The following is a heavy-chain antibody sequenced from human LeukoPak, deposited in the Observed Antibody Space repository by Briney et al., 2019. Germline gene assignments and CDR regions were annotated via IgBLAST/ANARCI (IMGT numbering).Heavy chain of an antibody. V-gene: IGHV4-59*10. D-gene: IGHD3-22*01. CDR1: GGSFSGYY. J-gene: IGHJ4*02. CDR3: ASDYYDSSGYHSYDY. CDR2: IYTSGST. Sequence: PSETLSLTCAVYGGSFSGYYWSWIRQPAGKGLEWIGCIYTSGSTNYNPSLKSRVTISVDTSKNQFSLKLSSVTAADTAVYYCASDYYDSSGYHSYDYWGQGTLVTVSS.